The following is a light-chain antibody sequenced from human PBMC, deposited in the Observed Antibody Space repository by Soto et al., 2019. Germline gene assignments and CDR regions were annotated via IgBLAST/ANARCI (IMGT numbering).Light chain of an antibody. Sequence: IVLTQSPATLSVSPGERATLPCRASQSLSSSLAWYQQKPGQAPRVLIYDTSTRATGIPARFSGSGSGTDFTLTISSLEPEDSAVYYCHQRSNWWTFGQGTKVDIK. J-gene: IGKJ1*01. CDR3: HQRSNWWT. CDR2: DTS. V-gene: IGKV3-11*01. CDR1: QSLSSS.